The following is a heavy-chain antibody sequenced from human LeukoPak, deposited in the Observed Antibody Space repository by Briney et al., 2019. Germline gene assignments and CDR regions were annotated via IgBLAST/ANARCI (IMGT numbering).Heavy chain of an antibody. Sequence: PSETLSLTCTVSGGSISSSSYYWGWIRQPPGKGLEWIGYIYYSGSTNYNPSLKSRVTISVDTSKNQFSLKLSSVTAADTAVYYCARIGTIKGNWFDPWGQGTLVTVSS. CDR2: IYYSGST. CDR1: GGSISSSSYY. CDR3: ARIGTIKGNWFDP. V-gene: IGHV4-61*05. D-gene: IGHD5-12*01. J-gene: IGHJ5*02.